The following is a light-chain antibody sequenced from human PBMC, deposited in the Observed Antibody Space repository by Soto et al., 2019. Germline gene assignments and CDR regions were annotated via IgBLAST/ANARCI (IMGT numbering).Light chain of an antibody. Sequence: QSVLTQPASVSGSPGQSITISCTGTSGDVGAYNYVSWYQQHPGKAPRLMIYDVSNRPSGASNRFSGSKSGNTASLTISGLQAEDEADYYCSSFTNTYSYVFGTGTKLT. CDR1: SGDVGAYNY. CDR3: SSFTNTYSYV. V-gene: IGLV2-14*01. J-gene: IGLJ1*01. CDR2: DVS.